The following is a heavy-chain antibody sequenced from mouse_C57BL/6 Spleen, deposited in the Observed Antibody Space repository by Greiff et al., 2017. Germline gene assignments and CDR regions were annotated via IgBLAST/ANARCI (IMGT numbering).Heavy chain of an antibody. D-gene: IGHD3-2*02. CDR2: IDPSDSET. V-gene: IGHV1-52*01. J-gene: IGHJ3*01. CDR1: GYTFTSYW. CDR3: ASEGGAQAPPWFAY. Sequence: VQLQQPGAELVRPGSSVKLSCKASGYTFTSYWMHWVKQRPIQGLEWIGNIDPSDSETHYNQKFKDKATLTVDKSSSTAYMQLSSLTSEDSAVXYCASEGGAQAPPWFAYWGQGTLVTVSA.